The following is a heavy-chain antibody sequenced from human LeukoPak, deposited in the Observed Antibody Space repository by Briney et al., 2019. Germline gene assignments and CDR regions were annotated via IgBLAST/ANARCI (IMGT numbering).Heavy chain of an antibody. D-gene: IGHD4-11*01. CDR1: GYTFTGYY. CDR3: ARQQGLQNLNFDY. Sequence: ASVKVSCKASGYTFTGYYMHWVRQAPGQGLEWMGWINPNSGDTDYAQKFQGWVTMARDTSISTAYMELSSLRSEDTAVYYCARQQGLQNLNFDYWGQGTLVTVSS. CDR2: INPNSGDT. J-gene: IGHJ4*02. V-gene: IGHV1-2*04.